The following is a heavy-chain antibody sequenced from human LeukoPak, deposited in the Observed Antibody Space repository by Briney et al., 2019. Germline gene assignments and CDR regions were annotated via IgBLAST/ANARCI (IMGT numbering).Heavy chain of an antibody. J-gene: IGHJ6*03. V-gene: IGHV1-69*04. CDR1: GGTFSSYA. CDR3: ARVKVITIFGVVPLYMDV. Sequence: ASVKVSCKASGGTFSSYAISWVRQAPGQGLEWMGRIIPILGIANYAQKFQGRVTITADKSTSTAYMELSSLRSEDTAVYYCARVKVITIFGVVPLYMDVWGEGTTVTVSS. CDR2: IIPILGIA. D-gene: IGHD3-3*01.